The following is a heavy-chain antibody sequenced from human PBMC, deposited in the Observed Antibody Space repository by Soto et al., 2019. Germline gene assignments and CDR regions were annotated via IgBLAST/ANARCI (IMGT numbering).Heavy chain of an antibody. V-gene: IGHV3-33*01. D-gene: IGHD4-17*01. CDR1: GFTFSCYG. J-gene: IGHJ3*02. Sequence: PGGSLRLSCAASGFTFSCYGMHWVRQAPGKGLDWVAVIWYDGSNKYYADSVKGRFTISRDNSKNTLYLQMNSLRAEDTAVYYCASDFSYGDYSVDAFDIWGQGTMVTVSS. CDR3: ASDFSYGDYSVDAFDI. CDR2: IWYDGSNK.